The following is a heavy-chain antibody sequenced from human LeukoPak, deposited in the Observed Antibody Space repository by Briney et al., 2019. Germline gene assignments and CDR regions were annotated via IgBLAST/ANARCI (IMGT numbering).Heavy chain of an antibody. CDR3: ARDGRGAAAADDPLDL. D-gene: IGHD6-13*01. Sequence: ASVKASCKASGFTFTNHDFNWMRQASGQGLEWMGWMNPNSGATGYAQKFQGRVTMTRDTSISTAYMELSSLTSEDTAVYYCARDGRGAAAADDPLDLWGQGTTVTVSS. J-gene: IGHJ3*01. V-gene: IGHV1-8*01. CDR2: MNPNSGAT. CDR1: GFTFTNHD.